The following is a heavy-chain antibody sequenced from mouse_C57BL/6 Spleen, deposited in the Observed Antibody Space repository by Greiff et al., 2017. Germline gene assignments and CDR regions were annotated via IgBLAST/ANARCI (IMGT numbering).Heavy chain of an antibody. J-gene: IGHJ4*01. Sequence: VQLQQPGAELVKPGASVKVSCKASGYTFTSSWMHWVKQRPGQGLEWIGRIHPSDSDTNYNQKFKGKATLTVDKSSSTAYLQLSSLTSEDSAVXYCAIGEWLLYAIDFWGQGTSVTVSS. CDR3: AIGEWLLYAIDF. V-gene: IGHV1-74*04. CDR2: IHPSDSDT. D-gene: IGHD2-3*01. CDR1: GYTFTSSW.